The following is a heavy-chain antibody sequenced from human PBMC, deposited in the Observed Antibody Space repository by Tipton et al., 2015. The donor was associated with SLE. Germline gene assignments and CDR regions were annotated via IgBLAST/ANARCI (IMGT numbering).Heavy chain of an antibody. D-gene: IGHD2-2*02. V-gene: IGHV4-61*02. J-gene: IGHJ6*03. Sequence: TLSLTCTVSGGSISSGTYYWSWIRQPAGKGLEWIGRIYTSGSANCNPSLKSRATISVDTSKNQFSLKLSSVTAADTAVYYCARSHCSSPSCYSYYYMDVWGKGTTVTVSS. CDR1: GGSISSGTYY. CDR3: ARSHCSSPSCYSYYYMDV. CDR2: IYTSGSA.